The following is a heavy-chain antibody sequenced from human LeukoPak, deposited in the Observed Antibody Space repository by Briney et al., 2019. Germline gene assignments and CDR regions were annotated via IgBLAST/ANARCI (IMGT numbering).Heavy chain of an antibody. CDR2: INSDGSST. J-gene: IGHJ4*02. Sequence: GGSLRLSCAASGFTFSSYWMPWVRQAPGKGLVWVSRINSDGSSTSYADSVKGGFTISRDNAKNTLYLQMNSLRAEDTGVYYCARYQAVGCTGTTCYPIDYWGQGTLVTVSS. D-gene: IGHD2-2*01. V-gene: IGHV3-74*01. CDR1: GFTFSSYW. CDR3: ARYQAVGCTGTTCYPIDY.